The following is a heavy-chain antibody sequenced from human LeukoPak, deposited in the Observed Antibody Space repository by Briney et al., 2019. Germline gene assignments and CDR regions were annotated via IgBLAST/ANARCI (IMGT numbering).Heavy chain of an antibody. Sequence: SETLSLTCTVSGVPISNHYRSWIRQPPAKGLDWIGCIYYIWRTNHNPSLEHRVTISVDTSEHQFFLQLSSLTAADTAVYYCARLPNEGDLYFDYWGQGTLVTVSS. J-gene: IGHJ4*02. CDR2: IYYIWRT. CDR1: GVPISNHY. V-gene: IGHV4-59*11. D-gene: IGHD1-1*01. CDR3: ARLPNEGDLYFDY.